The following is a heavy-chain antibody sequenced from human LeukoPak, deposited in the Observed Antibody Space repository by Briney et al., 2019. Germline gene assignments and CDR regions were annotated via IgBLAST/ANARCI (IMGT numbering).Heavy chain of an antibody. CDR2: INPNSGGT. D-gene: IGHD2-15*01. Sequence: ASVKVSCKASGYTFTSYAMNWVRQAPGQGLEWMGWINPNSGGTNYAQKFQGRVTMTRDTSISTAYMELSRLRSDDTAVYYCARDYIVVVVRGERGWFDPWGQGTLVTVSS. CDR1: GYTFTSYA. CDR3: ARDYIVVVVRGERGWFDP. J-gene: IGHJ5*02. V-gene: IGHV1-2*02.